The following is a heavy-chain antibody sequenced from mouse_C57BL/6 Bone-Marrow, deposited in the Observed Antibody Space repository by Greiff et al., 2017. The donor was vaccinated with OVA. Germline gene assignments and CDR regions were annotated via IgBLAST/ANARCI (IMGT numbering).Heavy chain of an antibody. D-gene: IGHD1-1*01. Sequence: QVQLQQSDAELVKPGASVKISCKVSGYTFTDHTIHWMKQRPEQGLEWIGYIYPRDGSTKYNEKFKGKATLTADKSSSTAYMQRNSLTSEDSAVYFGARRENYYGSRFDYWGQGTTLTVSS. CDR1: GYTFTDHT. V-gene: IGHV1-78*01. CDR2: IYPRDGST. CDR3: ARRENYYGSRFDY. J-gene: IGHJ2*01.